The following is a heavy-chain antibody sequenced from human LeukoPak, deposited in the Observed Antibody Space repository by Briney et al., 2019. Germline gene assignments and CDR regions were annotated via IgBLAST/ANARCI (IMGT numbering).Heavy chain of an antibody. CDR3: ARAEVRPRSGSYYEAPYYYYYMDV. Sequence: ASVKVSCKASGGTFSSYAISWVRQAPGQGLEWMGGIIPIFGTANYAQKFQGRVTITADESTSTAYMELSSLRSEDTAVYYCARAEVRPRSGSYYEAPYYYYYMDVWGKGTTVTVSS. V-gene: IGHV1-69*13. D-gene: IGHD3-10*01. CDR1: GGTFSSYA. J-gene: IGHJ6*03. CDR2: IIPIFGTA.